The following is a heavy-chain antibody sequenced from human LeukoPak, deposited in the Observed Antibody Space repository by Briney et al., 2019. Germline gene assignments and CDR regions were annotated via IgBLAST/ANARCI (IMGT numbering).Heavy chain of an antibody. V-gene: IGHV1-18*01. CDR2: ISTYNGNA. CDR1: GYTFTSFG. CDR3: AIRTGTYPYYFDY. J-gene: IGHJ4*02. D-gene: IGHD1-26*01. Sequence: GASVKVSCKASGYTFTSFGLSWLRQAPGQGLEWMGWISTYNGNANYAQKLQGRVTMTTDTSTRTAYMDLRSLRSDDTAVYYGAIRTGTYPYYFDYWGQGTLVTVSS.